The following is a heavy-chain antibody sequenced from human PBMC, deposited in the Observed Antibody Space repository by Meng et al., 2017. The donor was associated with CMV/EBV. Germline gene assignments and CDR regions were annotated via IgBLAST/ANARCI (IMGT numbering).Heavy chain of an antibody. CDR1: GWSFSGYY. J-gene: IGHJ4*02. Sequence: SETLSLTCAVYGWSFSGYYWSWIRQPPGKGLEWIGEINHSGSTNYNPSLKSRVTISVDTSKNQFSLKLSSVTAADTAVYYCASITRRYSSGWYVGSNGVQNDYWGQGTLVTVSS. CDR3: ASITRRYSSGWYVGSNGVQNDY. D-gene: IGHD6-19*01. CDR2: INHSGST. V-gene: IGHV4-34*01.